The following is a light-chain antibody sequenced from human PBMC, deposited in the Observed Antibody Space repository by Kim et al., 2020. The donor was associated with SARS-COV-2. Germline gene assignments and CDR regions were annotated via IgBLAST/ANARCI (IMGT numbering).Light chain of an antibody. J-gene: IGKJ4*01. CDR2: DAS. V-gene: IGKV3-11*01. CDR3: QQRSNWPLT. CDR1: QSVSSY. Sequence: LSRVESATPSCRASQSVSSYLAWYQQKPGQAPRLLIYDASNRATGIPARFSGSGSGTDFTLTISSLEPEDFAVYYCQQRSNWPLTFGGGTKVDIK.